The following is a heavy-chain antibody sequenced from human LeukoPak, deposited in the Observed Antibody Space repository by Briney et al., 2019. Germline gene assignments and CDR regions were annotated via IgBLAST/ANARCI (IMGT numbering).Heavy chain of an antibody. CDR2: ISAYNGNT. D-gene: IGHD6-13*01. J-gene: IGHJ6*03. Sequence: ASVKVSRKASGYTFTSYGISWVRQAPGQGLEWMGWISAYNGNTNYAQKLQGRVTMTTDTSTSTAYMELRSLRSDDTAVYYCARVPRAAAGTDYYYYMDVWGKGTTVTVSS. CDR3: ARVPRAAAGTDYYYYMDV. V-gene: IGHV1-18*01. CDR1: GYTFTSYG.